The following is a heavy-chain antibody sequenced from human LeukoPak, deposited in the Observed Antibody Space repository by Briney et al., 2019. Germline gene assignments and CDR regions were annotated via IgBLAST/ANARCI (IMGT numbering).Heavy chain of an antibody. CDR1: GYTFTSYG. D-gene: IGHD2-2*01. V-gene: IGHV1-18*01. Sequence: ASVKVSCKASGYTFTSYGISWVRQAPGQGLEWMGWISAYNGNTNYAQKLQGRVTMTTDTSTSTAYMEPRSLRSDDTAVYYCARDPYCSSTSCYGWFDPWGQGTPVTVSS. CDR3: ARDPYCSSTSCYGWFDP. J-gene: IGHJ5*02. CDR2: ISAYNGNT.